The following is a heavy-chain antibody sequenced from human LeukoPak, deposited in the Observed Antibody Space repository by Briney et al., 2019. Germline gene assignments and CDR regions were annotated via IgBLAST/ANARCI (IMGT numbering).Heavy chain of an antibody. D-gene: IGHD6-13*01. CDR1: GYTLTELS. V-gene: IGHV1-24*01. CDR2: FDPEDGET. Sequence: ASVKVSCKVSGYTLTELSMHWVRQAPGKGLEWMGGFDPEDGETIYAQKFQGRVTMTEDTSTDTAYMELSSLRSEGTAVYYCATGYRWYGTYYYGMDVWGQGTTVTVSS. CDR3: ATGYRWYGTYYYGMDV. J-gene: IGHJ6*02.